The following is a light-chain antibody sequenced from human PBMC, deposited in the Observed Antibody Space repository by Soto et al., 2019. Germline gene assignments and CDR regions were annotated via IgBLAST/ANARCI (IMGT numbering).Light chain of an antibody. V-gene: IGLV2-14*01. Sequence: QSVLAQPASVSGSPGQSISFSCAGSNSDVGSSVYVSWYRQHPGKAPQLIIYEVNKRPSGVSNRFSGTKSGNTASLTISGLQPDDEADYYCATWDDSLHGYVFGAGTKVTVL. CDR2: EVN. CDR1: NSDVGSSVY. CDR3: ATWDDSLHGYV. J-gene: IGLJ1*01.